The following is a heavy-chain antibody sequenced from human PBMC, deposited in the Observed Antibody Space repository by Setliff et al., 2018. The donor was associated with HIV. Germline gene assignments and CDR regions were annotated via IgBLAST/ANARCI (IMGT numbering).Heavy chain of an antibody. CDR2: INHSGST. J-gene: IGHJ3*02. CDR3: ARVDWSNAFGI. V-gene: IGHV4-34*01. CDR1: GGSFSGYY. D-gene: IGHD2-21*01. Sequence: PSETLSLTCAVYGGSFSGYYWSWIRQPPGKGLEWIGEINHSGSTNYNPSLKSRVTISVDTSKNQFSLKLSSVTAADTAVYYCARVDWSNAFGIWGQGTMVTVSS.